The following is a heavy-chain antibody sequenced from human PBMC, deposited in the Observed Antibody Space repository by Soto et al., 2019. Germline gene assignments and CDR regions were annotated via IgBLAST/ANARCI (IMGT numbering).Heavy chain of an antibody. CDR1: GYTFTSYA. CDR3: ARGPNPYYFDY. J-gene: IGHJ4*02. V-gene: IGHV1-3*01. CDR2: INAGNGNT. Sequence: QVQLVQSGAEVKKPGASVKVSCKASGYTFTSYAMHWVRQAPGQRLEWMGWINAGNGNTKYSQKFQGRVTITRDTSASTAYMELRSLRSEDTAVDSCARGPNPYYFDYWGQGTLVTVSS.